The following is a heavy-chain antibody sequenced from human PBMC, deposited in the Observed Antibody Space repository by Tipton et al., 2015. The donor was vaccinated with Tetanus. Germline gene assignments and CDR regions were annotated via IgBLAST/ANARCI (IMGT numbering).Heavy chain of an antibody. CDR1: GGPLTTYTF. CDR2: IYHSGRT. V-gene: IGHV4-4*02. Sequence: TLSLTCAVSGGPLTTYTFWTWVRQAPGKGLERIGEIYHSGRTNYNPSLKSRVSISVDTSKNQFSLRLNSVTAADTAVYYCARDQARGARGWNYFDSWGQGTLVTVSS. D-gene: IGHD6-6*01. CDR3: ARDQARGARGWNYFDS. J-gene: IGHJ4*02.